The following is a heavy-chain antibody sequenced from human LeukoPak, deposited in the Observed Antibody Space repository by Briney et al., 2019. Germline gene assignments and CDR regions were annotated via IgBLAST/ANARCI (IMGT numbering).Heavy chain of an antibody. CDR3: ARDLGYSSSWYPGAYAFDI. Sequence: ASVKASCKASGYTFTSYAMRWVRQAPGERHEWVGWIKGGNGNAKYSQKFQGRVTTTRDTSANTAYMELSSLRSEDTAVYYCARDLGYSSSWYPGAYAFDIWGQGTMVTVSS. CDR2: IKGGNGNA. J-gene: IGHJ3*02. D-gene: IGHD6-13*01. V-gene: IGHV1-3*01. CDR1: GYTFTSYA.